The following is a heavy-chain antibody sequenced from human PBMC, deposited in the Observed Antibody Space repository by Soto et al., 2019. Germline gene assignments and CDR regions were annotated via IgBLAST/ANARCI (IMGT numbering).Heavy chain of an antibody. Sequence: GGSLRLSCAASGFTFSSYWMSWVRQAPGKGLEWVANIKQDGSEKYYVDSVKGRFTISRDNAKNSLYLQMNSLRAEDTAVYYCARIYGYGFPYYFDYWGQGTLVTVSS. CDR1: GFTFSSYW. V-gene: IGHV3-7*03. CDR2: IKQDGSEK. J-gene: IGHJ4*02. D-gene: IGHD5-18*01. CDR3: ARIYGYGFPYYFDY.